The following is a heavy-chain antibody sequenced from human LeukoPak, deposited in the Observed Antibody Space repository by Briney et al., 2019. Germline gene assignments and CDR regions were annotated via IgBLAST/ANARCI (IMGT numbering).Heavy chain of an antibody. Sequence: GGSLRLSCAAPGFTFSSYAVSWVRQAPGKGLEWVSAISGSGGSTYYADSVKGRFTISRDNSKNTLYLQMNSLRTEDTAVYYCAKLHTVQLRLWFGELLSYFQHWGQGTLVTVSS. J-gene: IGHJ1*01. CDR2: ISGSGGST. CDR3: AKLHTVQLRLWFGELLSYFQH. CDR1: GFTFSSYA. V-gene: IGHV3-23*01. D-gene: IGHD3-10*01.